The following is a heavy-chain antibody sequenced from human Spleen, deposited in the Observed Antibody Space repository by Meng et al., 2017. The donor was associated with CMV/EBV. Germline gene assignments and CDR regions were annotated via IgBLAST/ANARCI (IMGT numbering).Heavy chain of an antibody. Sequence: SQTLSLTCTVSGGSISSYYWSWIRQPPGKGLEWIGYIYYSGSTNYNPSLTSRVTISVDTSKNQFSLKLSSVTAADTAVYYCAREGYDFWSGYYSSGMDVWGQGTTVTVSS. V-gene: IGHV4-59*01. CDR3: AREGYDFWSGYYSSGMDV. D-gene: IGHD3-3*01. CDR2: IYYSGST. J-gene: IGHJ6*02. CDR1: GGSISSYY.